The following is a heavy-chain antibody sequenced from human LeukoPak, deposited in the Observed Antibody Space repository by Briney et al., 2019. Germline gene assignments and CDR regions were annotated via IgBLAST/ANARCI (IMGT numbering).Heavy chain of an antibody. V-gene: IGHV1-18*01. CDR1: GYTFTSYG. Sequence: GASVKVSCKASGYTFTSYGISWVRQAPGQGLEWMGWISAYNGNTNYAQKLQGRVTMTTDTSTSTAYMELRSLRSDDTAVYYCARGGAQVITGTSSWFDPWGQGTLVTVSS. CDR2: ISAYNGNT. J-gene: IGHJ5*02. D-gene: IGHD1-7*01. CDR3: ARGGAQVITGTSSWFDP.